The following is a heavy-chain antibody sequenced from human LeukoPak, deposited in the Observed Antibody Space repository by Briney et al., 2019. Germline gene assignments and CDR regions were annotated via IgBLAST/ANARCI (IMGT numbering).Heavy chain of an antibody. V-gene: IGHV4-34*01. CDR2: VNPGGST. Sequence: SETLSLTCAVYGESFRGYCWTWIRQSPGKGLEWIGEVNPGGSTKYNPSLKSRVAISVDTSKSQFSLKLTSVTAADTAFYYCARQNLKSPIYSFDYWGQGILVTVPS. CDR3: ARQNLKSPIYSFDY. D-gene: IGHD2-15*01. CDR1: GESFRGYC. J-gene: IGHJ4*02.